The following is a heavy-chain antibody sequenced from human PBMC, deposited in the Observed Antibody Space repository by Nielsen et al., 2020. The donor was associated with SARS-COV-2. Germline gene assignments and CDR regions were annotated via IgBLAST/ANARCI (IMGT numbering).Heavy chain of an antibody. D-gene: IGHD2-15*01. CDR2: SSDSGRA. CDR1: SGSFNNYY. Sequence: SETLSLTCALSSGSFNNYYWTWIRQPPGKGLEWLGYSSDSGRAKYNPSLKSRVTISVDTSKNQFSLRLSSVTAADTAVYYCARILPNGIDYWGQGTLVTVSS. V-gene: IGHV4-59*12. J-gene: IGHJ4*02. CDR3: ARILPNGIDY.